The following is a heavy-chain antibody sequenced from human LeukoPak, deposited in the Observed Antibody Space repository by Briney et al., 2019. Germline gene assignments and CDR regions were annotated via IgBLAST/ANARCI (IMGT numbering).Heavy chain of an antibody. Sequence: SETLSPTCTVSGGSISSYYWSWIRQPPGKGLGWIGYIYTSGSTNYNPSLKSRVTISVDTSKNQFSLKLSSVTAADTAVYYCARQGRIAAAGTISPTYYYYMDVWGKGTTVTVSS. D-gene: IGHD6-13*01. CDR1: GGSISSYY. CDR2: IYTSGST. CDR3: ARQGRIAAAGTISPTYYYYMDV. J-gene: IGHJ6*03. V-gene: IGHV4-4*09.